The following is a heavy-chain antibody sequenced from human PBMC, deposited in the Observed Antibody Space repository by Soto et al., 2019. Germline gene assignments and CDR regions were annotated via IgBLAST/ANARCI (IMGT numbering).Heavy chain of an antibody. Sequence: SETLSLTCTVSGGSISSGGYYWSWIRQHPGKGLEWIGYIYYSGSTYYNPSLKSRVTISVDTSKNQFSLKLSSVTAADTAVYYCASLKRAAARNQGPDYWGQGTLVTVSS. V-gene: IGHV4-31*03. CDR2: IYYSGST. D-gene: IGHD6-6*01. J-gene: IGHJ4*02. CDR1: GGSISSGGYY. CDR3: ASLKRAAARNQGPDY.